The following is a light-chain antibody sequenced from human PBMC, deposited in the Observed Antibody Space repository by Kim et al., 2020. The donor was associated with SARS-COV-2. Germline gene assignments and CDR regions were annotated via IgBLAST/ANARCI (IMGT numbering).Light chain of an antibody. CDR1: QSVSSN. J-gene: IGKJ3*01. Sequence: SAGDRASLSCTASQSVSSNLSWYQQNPGQAPRPLIYGASTRATGIPARFSGSGSGTEFTLTICSLQSEDFAVYYCQQYNNWPPFTFGPGTKVDIK. CDR3: QQYNNWPPFT. CDR2: GAS. V-gene: IGKV3-15*01.